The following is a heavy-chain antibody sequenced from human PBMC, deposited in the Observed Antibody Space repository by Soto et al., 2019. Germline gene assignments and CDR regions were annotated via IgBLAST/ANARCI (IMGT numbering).Heavy chain of an antibody. CDR2: IYYSGST. V-gene: IGHV4-59*01. J-gene: IGHJ4*02. D-gene: IGHD3-9*01. CDR1: GGSISSYY. CDR3: ARARRLRYFDWFKDY. Sequence: PSETLSLTCTVSGGSISSYYWSWIRQPPGKGLEWIGYIYYSGSTNYNPSLKSRVTISVDTSKNQFSLKLSSVTAADTAVYYCARARRLRYFDWFKDYWGQGTLVTVSS.